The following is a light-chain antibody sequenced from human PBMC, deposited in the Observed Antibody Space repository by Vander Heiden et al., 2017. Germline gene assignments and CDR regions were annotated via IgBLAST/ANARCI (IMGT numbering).Light chain of an antibody. CDR2: EVS. CDR3: TSYTTASTLV. J-gene: IGLJ1*01. V-gene: IGLV2-14*01. CDR1: NNDVGGYTY. Sequence: QSALTQPASVSGAPGQPITIPCTGTNNDVGGYTYVSWYKKDPGKAPKLIISEVSKRPSGISNRFSGSKSGNTASLTISGLQAEDEGNYYCTSYTTASTLVFGSGTTVTVL.